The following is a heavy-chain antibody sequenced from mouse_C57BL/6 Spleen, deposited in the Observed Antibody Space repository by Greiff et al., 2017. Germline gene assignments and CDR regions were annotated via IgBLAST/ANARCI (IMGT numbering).Heavy chain of an antibody. D-gene: IGHD2-4*01. V-gene: IGHV15-2*01. Sequence: QVQLQQSGSELRSPGSSVKLSCKDFDSEVFPIAYMSWVRQKPGHGFEWIGGILPSIGRTIYGEKFEDKATLDADTLSNTAYLELNSLTSEDSAIYYCARGGVSDYPYAMDYWGQGTSVTVSS. CDR3: ARGGVSDYPYAMDY. CDR2: ILPSIGRT. CDR1: DSEVFPIAY. J-gene: IGHJ4*01.